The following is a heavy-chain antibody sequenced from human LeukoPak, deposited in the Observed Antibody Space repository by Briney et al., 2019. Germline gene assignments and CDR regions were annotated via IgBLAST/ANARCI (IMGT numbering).Heavy chain of an antibody. Sequence: SETLSLTCTVSDGSISSSSYYWGWIRQPPGKGLEWIGYVFYSGSTNYNPSLKSRVTISVDASKNNFSLKLNSVTAADTAVYYCARSLGYSDTWYNYWGQGTLVTVSS. D-gene: IGHD6-13*01. J-gene: IGHJ4*02. V-gene: IGHV4-61*03. CDR1: DGSISSSSYY. CDR3: ARSLGYSDTWYNY. CDR2: VFYSGST.